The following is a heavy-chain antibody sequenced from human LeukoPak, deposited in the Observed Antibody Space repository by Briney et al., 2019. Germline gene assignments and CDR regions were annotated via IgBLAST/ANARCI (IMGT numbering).Heavy chain of an antibody. CDR1: GGTFRSYA. CDR2: IIPILGIA. D-gene: IGHD1-1*01. Sequence: GASVKVSCKASGGTFRSYAISWVRQAPGQGLEWMGGIIPILGIANYAQKFQGRVTITADKSTSTAYMELSSLGSEDTAVYYCARGVRAGTTFYYFDYWGQGTLVTVSS. V-gene: IGHV1-69*10. CDR3: ARGVRAGTTFYYFDY. J-gene: IGHJ4*02.